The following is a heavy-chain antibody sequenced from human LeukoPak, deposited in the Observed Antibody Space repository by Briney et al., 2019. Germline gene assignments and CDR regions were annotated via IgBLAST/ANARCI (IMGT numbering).Heavy chain of an antibody. CDR3: ARDLGYCSSTSCRAHDY. CDR1: GYTFTGYY. V-gene: IGHV1-2*04. CDR2: INPNSGGT. J-gene: IGHJ4*02. Sequence: GASVKVSCKASGYTFTGYYMHWVRQAPGQGLEWMGWINPNSGGTNYAQKFQGWVTMTRDTSISTAYMELSRLRSDDTAVYYCARDLGYCSSTSCRAHDYWGQGTLVTVSS. D-gene: IGHD2-2*01.